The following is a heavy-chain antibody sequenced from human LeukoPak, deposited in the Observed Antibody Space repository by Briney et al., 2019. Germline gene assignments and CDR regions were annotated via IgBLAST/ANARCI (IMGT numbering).Heavy chain of an antibody. CDR3: APAGGISTWYLDY. Sequence: GGSLRLSCAASGFDFSGYSMTWVRQGPGKGLEWVSSITSASTSMYYADSVRGRFIISRDNAKNSLYLQMNSLRAEDTGVYYSAPAGGISTWYLDYWGQGTLVAVSS. CDR2: ITSASTSM. D-gene: IGHD1-26*01. V-gene: IGHV3-21*03. CDR1: GFDFSGYS. J-gene: IGHJ4*02.